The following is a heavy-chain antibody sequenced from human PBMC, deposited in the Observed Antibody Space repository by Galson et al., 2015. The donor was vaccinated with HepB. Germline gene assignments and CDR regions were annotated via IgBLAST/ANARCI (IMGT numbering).Heavy chain of an antibody. CDR3: AKNLWFGELFYYYYYGMDV. V-gene: IGHV3-30*18. CDR1: GFTFSSYG. Sequence: SLRLSCAASGFTFSSYGMHWVRQAPGKGLEWVAVISYDGSNKYYADSVKGRFTISRDNSKNTLYLQMNSLRAEDTAVYYCAKNLWFGELFYYYYYGMDVWGQGTTVTVSS. CDR2: ISYDGSNK. J-gene: IGHJ6*02. D-gene: IGHD3-10*01.